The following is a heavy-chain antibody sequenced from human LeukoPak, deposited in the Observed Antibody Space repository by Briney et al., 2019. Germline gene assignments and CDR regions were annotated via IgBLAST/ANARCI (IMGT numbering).Heavy chain of an antibody. D-gene: IGHD5-18*01. J-gene: IGHJ4*02. Sequence: SETLSLTCAVYGGSFSTYYWTWIRQPPGKGLEWIGEISHSGRTDYNPSLKSRVTMSVDTSKNQFSLKENSVTAADTAVYYCARGELWLDYWGQGTLVTVSS. CDR2: ISHSGRT. CDR3: ARGELWLDY. V-gene: IGHV4-34*01. CDR1: GGSFSTYY.